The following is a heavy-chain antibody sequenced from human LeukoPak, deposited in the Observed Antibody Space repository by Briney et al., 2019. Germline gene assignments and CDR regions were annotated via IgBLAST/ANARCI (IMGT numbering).Heavy chain of an antibody. D-gene: IGHD4-17*01. Sequence: SETLSLTCTVSGGSISSDYWSWIRQPPGKGLEWIAYMYHSGSANYNPSLKSRVTISVDTSKNQFSLKLSSVTAADTAVYYCARQDYGDYGLDYWGQGNLVTVSS. V-gene: IGHV4-59*01. CDR1: GGSISSDY. CDR3: ARQDYGDYGLDY. CDR2: MYHSGSA. J-gene: IGHJ4*02.